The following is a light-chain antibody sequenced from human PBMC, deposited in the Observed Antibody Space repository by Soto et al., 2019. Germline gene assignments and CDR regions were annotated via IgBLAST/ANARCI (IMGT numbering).Light chain of an antibody. Sequence: EIVLTQSPGTLSLFPGERATLSCRATQSVNSDYLAWYQQKPGQAPRLLIYIASRRATGIPDRFSGGGSGTDFTLTINRLEPEDFAEYYCQQYGTSPWTFGQGTKVDIK. J-gene: IGKJ1*01. CDR1: QSVNSDY. CDR2: IAS. V-gene: IGKV3-20*01. CDR3: QQYGTSPWT.